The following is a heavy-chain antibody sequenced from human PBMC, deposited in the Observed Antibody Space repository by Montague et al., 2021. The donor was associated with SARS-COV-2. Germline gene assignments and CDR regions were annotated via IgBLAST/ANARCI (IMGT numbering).Heavy chain of an antibody. Sequence: SETLSLTCGVYGGSFGDDHWSWIRQPPGKGLEWIGDIKQSGSTNYNPSLKSRVTISVDTSRNQFSLKLTSVTAADTAVYFCARGHLSVSMIVVVFTSASYYFDYGGQGALATVSS. J-gene: IGHJ4*02. D-gene: IGHD3-22*01. CDR3: ARGHLSVSMIVVVFTSASYYFDY. V-gene: IGHV4-34*01. CDR2: IKQSGST. CDR1: GGSFGDDH.